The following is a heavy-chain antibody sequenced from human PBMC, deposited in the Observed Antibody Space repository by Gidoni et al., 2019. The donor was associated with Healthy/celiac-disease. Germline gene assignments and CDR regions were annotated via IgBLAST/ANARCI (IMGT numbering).Heavy chain of an antibody. CDR3: ARDPGLGWGYYYGMDV. V-gene: IGHV4-31*03. J-gene: IGHJ6*02. Sequence: QVQLQESGPGLVKPSQTLSLTCTVSGGSISSGGYYWSWIRQHPGKGLEWIGYIYYSGSTYYNPSLKSRVTISVDTSKNQFSLKLSSVTAADTAVYYCARDPGLGWGYYYGMDVWGQGTTVTVSS. CDR1: GGSISSGGYY. D-gene: IGHD3-16*01. CDR2: IYYSGST.